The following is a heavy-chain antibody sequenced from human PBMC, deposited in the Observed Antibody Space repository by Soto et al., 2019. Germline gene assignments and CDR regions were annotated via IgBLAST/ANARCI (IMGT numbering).Heavy chain of an antibody. CDR1: GYTFTGYY. J-gene: IGHJ4*02. CDR3: ARSEMTTIPNLGY. D-gene: IGHD4-4*01. Sequence: ASVKVSCKASGYTFTGYYMHWVRQAPGQGLEWMGWINPNSGATKYAQKFQGWVTMTRDTSISTAYMELSRLSSDDTAVYYCARSEMTTIPNLGYWGQGTLVTAPQ. V-gene: IGHV1-2*04. CDR2: INPNSGAT.